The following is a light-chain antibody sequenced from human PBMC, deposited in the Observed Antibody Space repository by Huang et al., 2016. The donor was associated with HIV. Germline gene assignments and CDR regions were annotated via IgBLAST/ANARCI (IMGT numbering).Light chain of an antibody. CDR3: QQYNSYPCT. CDR2: EAS. CDR1: QSISSF. Sequence: DIQMTQSPSTLSASVGDRVTISCRASQSISSFLAWYHQKPGKAPKLLMHEASSLETGVPSRFSGSGSGTEFTLTITSLQPDDFGTYYCQQYNSYPCTFGQGTKLVIK. V-gene: IGKV1-5*03. J-gene: IGKJ2*02.